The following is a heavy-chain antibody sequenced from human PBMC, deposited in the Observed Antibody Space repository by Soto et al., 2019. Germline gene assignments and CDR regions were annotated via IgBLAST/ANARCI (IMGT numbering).Heavy chain of an antibody. D-gene: IGHD2-2*01. CDR1: GFTFSSYA. Sequence: LRLSCAASGFTFSSYAMSWVRQAPGKGLEWVSAISGSGGSTYYADSVKGRFTISRDNSKNTLYLQMNSLRAEDTAVYYCAKGRMLSSTSCPFDYWGQGTLVTVSS. J-gene: IGHJ4*02. CDR2: ISGSGGST. CDR3: AKGRMLSSTSCPFDY. V-gene: IGHV3-23*01.